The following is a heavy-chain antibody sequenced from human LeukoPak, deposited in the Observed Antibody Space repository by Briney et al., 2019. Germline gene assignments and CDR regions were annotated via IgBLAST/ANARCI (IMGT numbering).Heavy chain of an antibody. D-gene: IGHD3-22*01. CDR2: IRSSSSYI. V-gene: IGHV3-21*04. Sequence: GGSLRLSCAASGFTFSSYSMNWVRQAPGKGLEWVSSIRSSSSYIYYADSVKGRFTITRDNAKNTLYLQMNSLRAEDTAVYYCAKAGNYDSSGYYYVPLKNWGQGTLVTVSS. CDR1: GFTFSSYS. J-gene: IGHJ4*02. CDR3: AKAGNYDSSGYYYVPLKN.